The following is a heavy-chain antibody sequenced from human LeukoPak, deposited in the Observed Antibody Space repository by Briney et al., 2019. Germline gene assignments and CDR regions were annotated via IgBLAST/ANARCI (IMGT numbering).Heavy chain of an antibody. CDR3: AKDAYEGNYYYYYGMDV. CDR1: GFTFSSSA. V-gene: IGHV3-23*01. CDR2: ISGSGGST. Sequence: GGSLRLSCAASGFTFSSSAMSWVRQAPGKGLEWVSAISGSGGSTYYADSVKGRFTISRDNSKNTLYLQMNSLRAEDTAVYYCAKDAYEGNYYYYYGMDVWGQGTTVTVSS. J-gene: IGHJ6*02. D-gene: IGHD5-12*01.